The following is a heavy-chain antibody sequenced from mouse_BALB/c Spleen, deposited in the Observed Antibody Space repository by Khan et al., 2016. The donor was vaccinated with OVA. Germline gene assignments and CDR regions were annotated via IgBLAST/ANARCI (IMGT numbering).Heavy chain of an antibody. Sequence: DVQLVESGGDLVKPGGSLKLSCAASGFTFSSYSMSWVRQTPDKRLEWVASISSGGDYTSYPAIVKGRFTISRDNAKNTLYLQRSSRKSEDTAMYYCASHLTGSFAYWGQGTLVTVSA. CDR3: ASHLTGSFAY. CDR2: ISSGGDYT. CDR1: GFTFSSYS. J-gene: IGHJ3*01. D-gene: IGHD4-1*01. V-gene: IGHV5-6*01.